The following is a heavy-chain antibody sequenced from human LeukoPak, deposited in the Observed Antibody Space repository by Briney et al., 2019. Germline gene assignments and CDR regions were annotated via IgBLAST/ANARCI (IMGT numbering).Heavy chain of an antibody. CDR2: FDPEDGET. J-gene: IGHJ3*02. CDR1: GYTLTELS. Sequence: ASVKVSCKVSGYTLTELSMHWVRQAPGKGLEWMGGFDPEDGETIYAQKFQGRVTMTEDTSTDTAYMELSSLRSEDTAVYYCATGRLVGDAFDIWGQGTMVTVSS. D-gene: IGHD6-6*01. CDR3: ATGRLVGDAFDI. V-gene: IGHV1-24*01.